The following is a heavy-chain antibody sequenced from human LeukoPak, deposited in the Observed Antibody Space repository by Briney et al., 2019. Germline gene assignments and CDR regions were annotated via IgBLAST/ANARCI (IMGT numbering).Heavy chain of an antibody. CDR3: ARSSSSSWFTVKYYFDY. CDR1: GYSFTSYW. CDR2: IYPGDSDT. V-gene: IGHV5-51*01. Sequence: GESLKISCKGSGYSFTSYWIGWVRQMPGKSLEWKGTIYPGDSDTRYSPSFQGQVTISADKSISTAYLQWSSLKASDTAMYYCARSSSSSWFTVKYYFDYWGQGTLVTVSS. J-gene: IGHJ4*02. D-gene: IGHD6-13*01.